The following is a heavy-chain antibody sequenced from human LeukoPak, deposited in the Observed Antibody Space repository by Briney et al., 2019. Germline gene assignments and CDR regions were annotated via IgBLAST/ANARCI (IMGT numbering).Heavy chain of an antibody. J-gene: IGHJ4*02. D-gene: IGHD1-26*01. Sequence: GGSLRLSCAASGFTVSSDYMTWVRQVPGKGLEWVSMISGAETTSYADSVKGRFTISRDNSKSTLYLQMNSLRAEDTAVYYCARGGSYFSRWGQGTLVTVSS. CDR2: ISGAETT. CDR1: GFTVSSDY. CDR3: ARGGSYFSR. V-gene: IGHV3-66*01.